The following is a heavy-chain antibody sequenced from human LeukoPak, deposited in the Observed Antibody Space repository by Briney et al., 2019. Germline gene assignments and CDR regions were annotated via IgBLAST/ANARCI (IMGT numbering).Heavy chain of an antibody. CDR1: GFTISSCW. CDR2: INSDGSSI. V-gene: IGHV3-74*01. Sequence: GGSLRLSCEASGFTISSCWMHWVRQAPGKGLVWVSRINSDGSSINYADSVKGRFTISRDNAKNTLYLQMNSLRAEDTAVYYCTGGLDGEGPYHYYGMDVWGQGTTVTVSS. J-gene: IGHJ6*02. D-gene: IGHD3-10*01. CDR3: TGGLDGEGPYHYYGMDV.